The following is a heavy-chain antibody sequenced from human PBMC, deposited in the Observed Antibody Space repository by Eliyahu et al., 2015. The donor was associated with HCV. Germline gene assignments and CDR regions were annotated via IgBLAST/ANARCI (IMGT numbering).Heavy chain of an antibody. D-gene: IGHD5/OR15-5a*01. J-gene: IGHJ1*01. CDR3: AREHSFSRFYFQY. Sequence: QVQLVQSGGGLVKPGGSLRLSCAASGLXFRDHYLSWIRQGPEMGLEWIAYISGNGDYXNYADSVKGRFTISRDNAKTSLFLQMNSLRVEDTAIYYCAREHSFSRFYFQYWGQGSLVTVSS. CDR1: GLXFRDHY. CDR2: ISGNGDYX. V-gene: IGHV3-11*05.